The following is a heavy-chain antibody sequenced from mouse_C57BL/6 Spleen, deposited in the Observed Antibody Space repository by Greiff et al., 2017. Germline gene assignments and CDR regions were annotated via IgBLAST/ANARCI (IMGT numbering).Heavy chain of an antibody. J-gene: IGHJ1*03. CDR1: GYAFSSSW. V-gene: IGHV1-82*01. CDR2: IYPGDGDT. CDR3: ANPSYYYGSSSYWYFDV. D-gene: IGHD1-1*01. Sequence: VKLVESGPELVKPGASVKISCKASGYAFSSSWMNWVKQRPGKGLEWIGRIYPGDGDTNYNGKFKGKATLTADKSSSTAYMQLSSLTSEDSAVYFCANPSYYYGSSSYWYFDVWGTGTTVTVSS.